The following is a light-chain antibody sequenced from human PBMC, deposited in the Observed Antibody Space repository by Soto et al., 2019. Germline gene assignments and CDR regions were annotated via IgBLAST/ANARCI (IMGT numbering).Light chain of an antibody. V-gene: IGKV3D-15*02. Sequence: ERELRQFPAALSVSNVERATLSCWASYTVGTNLAWYQQKPGQAPRLLIYDTSKRATGIPDRFSGSGSGTDSTLTISRLEPEDFAVYYCQQYQNSPRTFGQGTNVDIK. CDR1: YTVGTN. J-gene: IGKJ1*01. CDR2: DTS. CDR3: QQYQNSPRT.